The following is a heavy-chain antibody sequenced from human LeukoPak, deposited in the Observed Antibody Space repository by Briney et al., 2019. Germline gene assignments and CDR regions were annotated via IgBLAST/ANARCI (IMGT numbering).Heavy chain of an antibody. J-gene: IGHJ2*01. CDR1: GFTFSSFW. D-gene: IGHD2-15*01. V-gene: IGHV3-7*04. CDR2: IKQDGREK. CDR3: ARGYCSGGSCFSSTGNFDL. Sequence: GGSLRLSCAASGFTFSSFWMSWVRQAPGKGLEWVANIKQDGREKYYVDSVRGRFTVSRDNAENSLYLQMNSLRAEDTAVYYCARGYCSGGSCFSSTGNFDLWGRGTLVTVSS.